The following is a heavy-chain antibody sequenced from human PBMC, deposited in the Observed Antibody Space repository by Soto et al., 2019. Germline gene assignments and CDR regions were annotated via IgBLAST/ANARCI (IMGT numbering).Heavy chain of an antibody. Sequence: SETLSLTCTVSGGSISSYYWSWIRQPPGKGLEWIGYIYYSGSTNYNPSLKSRVTISVDTSKNQFSLKLSSVTAADTAVYYCARFVGWLQSFDYWGQGTLVTVSS. CDR3: ARFVGWLQSFDY. D-gene: IGHD4-4*01. V-gene: IGHV4-59*01. CDR1: GGSISSYY. J-gene: IGHJ4*02. CDR2: IYYSGST.